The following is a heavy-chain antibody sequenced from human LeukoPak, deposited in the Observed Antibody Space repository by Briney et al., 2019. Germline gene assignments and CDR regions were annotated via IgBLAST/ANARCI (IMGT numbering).Heavy chain of an antibody. Sequence: GGSLRLSRAAFGFTFSSFSMTWVRQAPGKGLEWVSSVIGSSGNTYYADSVKGRFSIFRDNSRNILYLQMNSLRAEDTAVYYCARGAAGPDNWGQGTLVTVSS. J-gene: IGHJ4*02. CDR2: VIGSSGNT. V-gene: IGHV3-23*01. D-gene: IGHD6-13*01. CDR3: ARGAAGPDN. CDR1: GFTFSSFS.